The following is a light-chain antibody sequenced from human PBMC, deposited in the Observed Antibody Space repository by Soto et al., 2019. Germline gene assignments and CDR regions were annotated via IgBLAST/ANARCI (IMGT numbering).Light chain of an antibody. CDR2: DVS. CDR3: CSYAGSYTYV. J-gene: IGLJ1*01. Sequence: QSALTQPRSVSGSPGQSVTISCTGTSSDVGLYNYVSWYQQHPGKAPKLMISDVSKRPSGVPDRFSGSKSGNTASLTISGLQADDEADYYCCSYAGSYTYVFGSGTKLTVL. V-gene: IGLV2-11*01. CDR1: SSDVGLYNY.